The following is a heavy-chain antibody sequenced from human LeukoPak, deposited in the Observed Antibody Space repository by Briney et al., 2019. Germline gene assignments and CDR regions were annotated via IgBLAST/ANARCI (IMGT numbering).Heavy chain of an antibody. CDR1: GFTFNNYA. J-gene: IGHJ6*03. V-gene: IGHV3-23*01. D-gene: IGHD6-6*01. Sequence: PGGSLRLSCPASGFTFNNYAMIWVRQAPGKGLEWVSGISGSGGSTYYADSVKGRFRISRDNSKNTLYLQTNSLRAEDTAVYFCAKAESSSSGYFYYMDVWGKGTTVTVSS. CDR3: AKAESSSSGYFYYMDV. CDR2: ISGSGGST.